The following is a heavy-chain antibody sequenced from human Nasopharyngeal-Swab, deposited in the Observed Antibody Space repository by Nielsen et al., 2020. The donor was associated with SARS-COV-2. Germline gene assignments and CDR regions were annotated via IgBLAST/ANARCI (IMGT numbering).Heavy chain of an antibody. Sequence: GGSLRLSCAASGFTFSSYWMHWVRQAPGKGLVWVSRINSDGSSTSYADSVQGRFTISRDNAKNTLYLQMNSLGAEDTAVYYCARGRIGVGMDVWGQGTTVTVSS. CDR3: ARGRIGVGMDV. CDR1: GFTFSSYW. CDR2: INSDGSST. V-gene: IGHV3-74*01. D-gene: IGHD2-15*01. J-gene: IGHJ6*02.